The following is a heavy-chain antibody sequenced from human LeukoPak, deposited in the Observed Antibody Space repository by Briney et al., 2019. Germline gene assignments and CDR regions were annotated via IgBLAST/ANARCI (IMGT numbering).Heavy chain of an antibody. J-gene: IGHJ4*02. Sequence: SSETLSLTCAVSGGSISSSNYWSWIRQPPGKGLEWIGYIYYSGSTNYNPSLKSRVTISVDTSKNQFSLKLSSVTAADTAVYYCARGLRGSYDYWGQGTLVTVSS. V-gene: IGHV4-61*01. D-gene: IGHD1-26*01. CDR1: GGSISSSNY. CDR3: ARGLRGSYDY. CDR2: IYYSGST.